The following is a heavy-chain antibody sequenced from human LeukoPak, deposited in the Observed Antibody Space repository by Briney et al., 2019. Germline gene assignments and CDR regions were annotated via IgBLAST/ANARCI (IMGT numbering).Heavy chain of an antibody. CDR2: IKSKTDGGTT. D-gene: IGHD3-10*01. V-gene: IGHV3-15*01. J-gene: IGHJ6*02. Sequence: PGGSLRLFCAASGFTFSNAWMSWVRQAPGKGLEWVGRIKSKTDGGTTDYAAPVKGRFTISRDNSKNTLYLQMNSLRAEDTAVYYCARDLAPTMVRGAIRGPTVYGMDVWGQGTTVTVSS. CDR1: GFTFSNAW. CDR3: ARDLAPTMVRGAIRGPTVYGMDV.